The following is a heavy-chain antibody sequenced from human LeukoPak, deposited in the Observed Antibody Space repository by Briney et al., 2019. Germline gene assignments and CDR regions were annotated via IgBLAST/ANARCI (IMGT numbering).Heavy chain of an antibody. CDR1: GFTFSSAS. V-gene: IGHV3-21*06. CDR2: IDSTSGYI. CDR3: ARDTSGNCVITYFDL. D-gene: IGHD3/OR15-3a*01. J-gene: IGHJ4*02. Sequence: GGSLRLSCVGSGFTFSSASMNWVRQAPGKGMEWVSYIDSTSGYIYYADSVKGRFTISRDNAKNSLYLQMNSLSAEDTAVYYCARDTSGNCVITYFDLWGQGAQVTVST.